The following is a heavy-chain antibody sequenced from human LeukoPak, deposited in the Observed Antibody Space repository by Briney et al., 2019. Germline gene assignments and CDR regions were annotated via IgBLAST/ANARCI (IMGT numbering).Heavy chain of an antibody. V-gene: IGHV4-59*11. D-gene: IGHD3-3*01. CDR2: LRDTEST. CDR1: GASISTHY. Sequence: SETLSLTCTVSGASISTHYWSWLRQPPGKELEWIAYLRDTESTKDNPSLKSRVALSADTSKNQFSLRLTSVTAADTAIYYCATLKRGSVFGYFNFWGQGLLVTVSP. J-gene: IGHJ4*02. CDR3: ATLKRGSVFGYFNF.